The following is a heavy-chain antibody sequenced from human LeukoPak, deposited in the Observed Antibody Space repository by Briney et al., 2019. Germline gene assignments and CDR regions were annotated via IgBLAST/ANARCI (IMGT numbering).Heavy chain of an antibody. CDR1: GGSFSGYY. D-gene: IGHD2-15*01. Sequence: SETLSLTCAVYGGSFSGYYWSWIRQPPGKGLEWIGEINHSGSTNYNPSLKSRVTISVDTSKNQFSLKLSSVTAADTAVYYCARVRDIKITYYYYGMDVWGQGTTVTVSS. J-gene: IGHJ6*02. CDR2: INHSGST. CDR3: ARVRDIKITYYYYGMDV. V-gene: IGHV4-34*01.